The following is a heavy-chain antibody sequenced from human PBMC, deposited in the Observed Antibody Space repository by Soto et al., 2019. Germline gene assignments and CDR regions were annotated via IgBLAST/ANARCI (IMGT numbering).Heavy chain of an antibody. V-gene: IGHV3-33*01. CDR3: ARDGSHYDVDY. CDR2: IWNDGSTT. J-gene: IGHJ4*02. CDR1: GFSFGPSG. Sequence: LVESGGGVAQPGRSLRLSCATSGFSFGPSGMHWVRQAPGKGLEWVAIIWNDGSTTYYADSVRDRFTISSDNSKNTLCLEMNSLRDDDTAVYYCARDGSHYDVDYWGQGTLVTVSS. D-gene: IGHD4-4*01.